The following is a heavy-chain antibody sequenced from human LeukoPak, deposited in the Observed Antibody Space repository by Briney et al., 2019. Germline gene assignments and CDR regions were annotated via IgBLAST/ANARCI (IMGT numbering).Heavy chain of an antibody. V-gene: IGHV4-34*01. Sequence: SETLSLTCAVYGGSFSGYYWSWIRQPPGKGLEWIGEINHSGSTNYNPSLKSRVTISVDTSKNQFSLKLSSVTAADTAVYCCARQVYGYSSSWYSADYYYMDVWGKGTTVTVSS. CDR2: INHSGST. CDR3: ARQVYGYSSSWYSADYYYMDV. J-gene: IGHJ6*03. D-gene: IGHD6-13*01. CDR1: GGSFSGYY.